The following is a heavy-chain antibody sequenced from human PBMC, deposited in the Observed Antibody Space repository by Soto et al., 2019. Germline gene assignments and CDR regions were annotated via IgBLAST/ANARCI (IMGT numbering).Heavy chain of an antibody. V-gene: IGHV4-59*01. J-gene: IGHJ4*02. D-gene: IGHD3-9*01. CDR2: IYYSGST. CDR1: GGSISSYY. Sequence: SEPLSLTCTVSGGSISSYYWSWIRQPPGKGLEWIGYIYYSGSTNYNPSLKSRVTISVDTSKNQFSLKLSSVTAADTAVYYCARQLRYFDWPMLDYWGQGTLVTVS. CDR3: ARQLRYFDWPMLDY.